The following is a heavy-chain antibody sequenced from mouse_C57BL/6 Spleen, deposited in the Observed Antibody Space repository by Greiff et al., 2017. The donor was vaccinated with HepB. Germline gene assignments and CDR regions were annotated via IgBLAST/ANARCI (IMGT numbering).Heavy chain of an antibody. CDR3: ARPYYSNYEAWFAY. CDR2: IHPNSGST. Sequence: QVQLQQPGAELVKPGASVKLSCKASGYTFTSYWMHWVKQRPGQGLEWIGMIHPNSGSTNYNEKFKSKATLTVDKSSSTAYMQLSSLTSEDSAVYYCARPYYSNYEAWFAYWGQGTLVTVSA. CDR1: GYTFTSYW. D-gene: IGHD2-5*01. J-gene: IGHJ3*01. V-gene: IGHV1-64*01.